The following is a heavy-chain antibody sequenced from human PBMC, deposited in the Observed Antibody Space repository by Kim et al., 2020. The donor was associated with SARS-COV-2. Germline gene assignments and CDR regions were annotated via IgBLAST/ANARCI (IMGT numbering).Heavy chain of an antibody. J-gene: IGHJ4*02. CDR3: ARDCEVITFGGVIAF. V-gene: IGHV3-21*01. Sequence: DSVKGRFTNSRDNAKNSLYLQMNSLRAEDTAVYYCARDCEVITFGGVIAFWGQGTLVTVSS. D-gene: IGHD3-16*02.